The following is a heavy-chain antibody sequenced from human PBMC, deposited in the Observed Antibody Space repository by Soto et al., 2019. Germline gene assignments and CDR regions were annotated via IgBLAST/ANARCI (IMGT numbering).Heavy chain of an antibody. D-gene: IGHD3-22*01. CDR1: GFTFTSYG. Sequence: ASVKVSCKASGFTFTSYGISWVRQAPGQGLEWMGGIIPIFGTANYAQKFQGRVTITADESTSTAYMELSSLRSEDTAVYYCASGETYYYDSSGYSPYGAFDIWGQGTMVTVSS. J-gene: IGHJ3*02. CDR3: ASGETYYYDSSGYSPYGAFDI. V-gene: IGHV1-69*13. CDR2: IIPIFGTA.